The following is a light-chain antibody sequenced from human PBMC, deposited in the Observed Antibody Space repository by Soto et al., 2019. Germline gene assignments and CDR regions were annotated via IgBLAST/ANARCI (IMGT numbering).Light chain of an antibody. V-gene: IGKV3-20*01. CDR2: GAS. CDR3: QQYGDSPRT. CDR1: HSVSSMY. J-gene: IGKJ1*01. Sequence: EIVLTQSPGTLSLSPGERATLSCRASHSVSSMYLAWYQHRPGQAPRLLIRGASRRATGIPDRFSGSGSGTDFTLTISSLEPEDFAVYYCQQYGDSPRTFGQGTKVEIK.